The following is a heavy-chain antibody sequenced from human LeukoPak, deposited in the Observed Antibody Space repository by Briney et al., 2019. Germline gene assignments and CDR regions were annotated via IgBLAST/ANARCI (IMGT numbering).Heavy chain of an antibody. V-gene: IGHV3-23*01. Sequence: GGSLRLSCAASGFTFSSYGMTWVRQAPGKGLDWVSTISGSGDSTYYADSVKGRFTISRDNSKITLYLQMNSLRAEDTAVYYCAKDRAVRGIMGGLPYWGQGTLVTVSS. D-gene: IGHD3-10*01. CDR2: ISGSGDST. CDR1: GFTFSSYG. CDR3: AKDRAVRGIMGGLPY. J-gene: IGHJ4*02.